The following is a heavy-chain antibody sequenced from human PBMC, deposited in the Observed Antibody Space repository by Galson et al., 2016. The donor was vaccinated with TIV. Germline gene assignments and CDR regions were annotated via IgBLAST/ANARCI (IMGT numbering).Heavy chain of an antibody. CDR3: ARRSTELGLDY. V-gene: IGHV5-51*03. J-gene: IGHJ4*02. Sequence: QSGAEVKKPGESLKISCKASGYTFITYWVGWVRQMPGKGLEWMGIIYPGDSETKYSPSFEGQVTISADKSNNTAYLHWSSLKASDTAIYYCARRSTELGLDYWGQGVLVTVSS. D-gene: IGHD2/OR15-2a*01. CDR2: IYPGDSET. CDR1: GYTFITYW.